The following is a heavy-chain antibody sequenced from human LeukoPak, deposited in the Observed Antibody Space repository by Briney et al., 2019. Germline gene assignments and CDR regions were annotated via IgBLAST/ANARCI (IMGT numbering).Heavy chain of an antibody. CDR2: FDPEDGET. CDR3: ATAPNSWGAGHY. V-gene: IGHV1-24*01. J-gene: IGHJ4*02. Sequence: ASGKFSCKVSGYTRTELSMHWVRQAPGEGLEWMGGFDPEDGETIYAQKFQVRVTMTEDTSTDTAYMELSSLRSEDTAVYYCATAPNSWGAGHYWGQGTLVTVSS. D-gene: IGHD1-26*01. CDR1: GYTRTELS.